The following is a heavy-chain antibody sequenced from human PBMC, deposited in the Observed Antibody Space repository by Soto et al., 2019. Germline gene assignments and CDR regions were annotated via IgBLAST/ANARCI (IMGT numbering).Heavy chain of an antibody. D-gene: IGHD2-2*01. J-gene: IGHJ4*02. CDR1: SGFTFSSHG. V-gene: IGHV3-74*01. Sequence: PVGSLRLSWAASSGFTFSSHGMHFVQQARGKGLEWVSRISRDGSSTNYADSVKGRFTISRDNAKNSLYLQMNSLRAEDTAVYYCASSYCSSTSCYYGVDYWGQGTLVTVSS. CDR3: ASSYCSSTSCYYGVDY. CDR2: ISRDGSST.